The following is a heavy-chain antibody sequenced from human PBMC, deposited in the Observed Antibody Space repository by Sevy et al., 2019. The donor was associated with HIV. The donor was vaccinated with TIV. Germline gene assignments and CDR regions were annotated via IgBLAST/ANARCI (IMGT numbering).Heavy chain of an antibody. V-gene: IGHV1-24*01. CDR3: ATAASSSWDFDY. CDR2: FDPEDGET. CDR1: GYTLTELS. J-gene: IGHJ4*02. Sequence: ASVKVSCKVSGYTLTELSMHWVRQAPGKGLEWMGGFDPEDGETIYAQKFQGRVTMTEDTSTVTAYMELGSLRSEDTAVYYCATAASSSWDFDYWGQGTLVTVSS. D-gene: IGHD6-13*01.